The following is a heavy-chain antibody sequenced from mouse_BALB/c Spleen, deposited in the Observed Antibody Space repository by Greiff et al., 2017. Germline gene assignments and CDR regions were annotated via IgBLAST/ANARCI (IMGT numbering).Heavy chain of an antibody. D-gene: IGHD2-1*01. J-gene: IGHJ3*01. Sequence: EVKLVESGGGLVKLGGSLKLSCAASGFTFSSYYMSWVRQTPEKRLELVAAINSNGGSTYYPDTVKGRFTISRDNAKNTLYLQMSSLKSEDTALYYCTSYYYGNAWFAYWGQGTLVTVSA. CDR2: INSNGGST. CDR1: GFTFSSYY. V-gene: IGHV5-6-2*01. CDR3: TSYYYGNAWFAY.